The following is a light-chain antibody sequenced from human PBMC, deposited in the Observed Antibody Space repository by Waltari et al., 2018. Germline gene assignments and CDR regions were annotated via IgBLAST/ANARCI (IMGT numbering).Light chain of an antibody. CDR2: DAS. CDR3: QQYDNLPFT. CDR1: QDIRNY. V-gene: IGKV1-33*01. Sequence: DIQMPQSPSSLSASVAARVTIPCQASQDIRNYLNWYQQKPGKAPKLLIYDASNLETGVPSRFSGSGSGTDFTFTISSLQPEDIATYYCQQYDNLPFTFGPGTKVDIK. J-gene: IGKJ3*01.